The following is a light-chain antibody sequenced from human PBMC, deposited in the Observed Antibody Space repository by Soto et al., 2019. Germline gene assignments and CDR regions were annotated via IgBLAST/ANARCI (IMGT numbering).Light chain of an antibody. V-gene: IGLV2-23*02. CDR2: EVS. CDR1: HSDVGSYNL. CDR3: CSYAGSTTQTYV. Sequence: QSALTQPASVSGSPGQSITISCTGTHSDVGSYNLVSWYQQHPGKAPKVIIYEVSERPSGVSDRFSGSKSGNTASLMISGLQAEDEADYYCCSYAGSTTQTYVFGSWTKVTVL. J-gene: IGLJ1*01.